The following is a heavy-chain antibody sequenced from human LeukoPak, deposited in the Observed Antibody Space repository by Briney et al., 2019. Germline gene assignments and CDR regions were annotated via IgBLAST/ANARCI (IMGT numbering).Heavy chain of an antibody. CDR3: AREIRMDV. CDR1: GYSITSGYY. J-gene: IGHJ6*04. V-gene: IGHV4-38-2*02. CDR2: IYHSGSA. Sequence: PSETLSLTCAVSGYSITSGYYWGWIRQPPGKGLEWIGSIYHSGSAYYKPSLKSRVTISVDTSKNQFSLKLSSVTAADTAVYYCAREIRMDVWGKGTTVTVSS.